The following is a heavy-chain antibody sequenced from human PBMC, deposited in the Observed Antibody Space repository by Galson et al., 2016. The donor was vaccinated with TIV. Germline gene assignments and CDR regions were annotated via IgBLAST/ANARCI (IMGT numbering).Heavy chain of an antibody. J-gene: IGHJ4*02. Sequence: SVKVSCKASGYTFNHHGITWVRQAPGRGLECMGWISAFNGNTHYAQKFWDRITLTTDTFTGTAYMELRSLRSDDTAVYFCARYCSAGNCITLSSTGPDSWGQGTLVTVSS. CDR2: ISAFNGNT. D-gene: IGHD2-15*01. V-gene: IGHV1-18*01. CDR1: GYTFNHHG. CDR3: ARYCSAGNCITLSSTGPDS.